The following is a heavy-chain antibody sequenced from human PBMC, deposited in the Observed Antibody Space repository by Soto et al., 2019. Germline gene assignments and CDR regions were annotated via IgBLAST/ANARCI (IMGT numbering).Heavy chain of an antibody. D-gene: IGHD6-19*01. CDR2: IYHSGPT. J-gene: IGHJ4*02. CDR3: ARHIAVPTTMGFDY. Sequence: QVQLQESGPGLVKPSGTLSLTCAVSDGSISTNWWSWVRQPPGKGLEWIGEIYHSGPTNYNPSLKSRVTILIDKSKNQFSLDLASVTAADTAIYYCARHIAVPTTMGFDYWGQGTLVTVSS. V-gene: IGHV4-4*02. CDR1: DGSISTNW.